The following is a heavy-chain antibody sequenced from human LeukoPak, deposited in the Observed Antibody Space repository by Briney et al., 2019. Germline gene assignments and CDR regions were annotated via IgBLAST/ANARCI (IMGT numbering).Heavy chain of an antibody. CDR3: ARVPYSSGTYDY. D-gene: IGHD3-10*01. J-gene: IGHJ4*02. Sequence: PGGSLRLSCAASGFTFSSYWMHWVRQARGKGLVWVSRISSDGTSTTYADSVKGRFTISRDNAKNTLYLQMNSLTTEDTALYYCARVPYSSGTYDYWGPGTLVTVSS. CDR2: ISSDGTST. CDR1: GFTFSSYW. V-gene: IGHV3-74*01.